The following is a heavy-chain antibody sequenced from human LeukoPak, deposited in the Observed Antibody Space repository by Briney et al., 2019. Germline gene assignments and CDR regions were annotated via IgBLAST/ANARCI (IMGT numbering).Heavy chain of an antibody. CDR2: INPNRGGT. D-gene: IGHD4-23*01. CDR1: GYTFTGYY. J-gene: IGHJ6*02. Sequence: GASVKVSCKASGYTFTGYYMHWVRQAPGQGLEWMVWINPNRGGTNYAQKFQGRVTMSRDTSICTAYMELSRLRSDDTAVYYCARGLNSGYYYYGMDVWGQGTTVTVSS. CDR3: ARGLNSGYYYYGMDV. V-gene: IGHV1-2*02.